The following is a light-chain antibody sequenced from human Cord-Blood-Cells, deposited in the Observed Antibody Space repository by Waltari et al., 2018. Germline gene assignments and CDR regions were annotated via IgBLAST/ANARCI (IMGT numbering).Light chain of an antibody. Sequence: DIVLTQSPGTLSLSPGAIATISCRASQSVSSSYLAWYQQKPGQAPRLLIYGASSRATGIPDRFSGSGSGTDFTLTISRLEPEDFAVYYCQQYGSSPWTFGQGTKVEIK. CDR1: QSVSSSY. CDR2: GAS. J-gene: IGKJ1*01. CDR3: QQYGSSPWT. V-gene: IGKV3-20*01.